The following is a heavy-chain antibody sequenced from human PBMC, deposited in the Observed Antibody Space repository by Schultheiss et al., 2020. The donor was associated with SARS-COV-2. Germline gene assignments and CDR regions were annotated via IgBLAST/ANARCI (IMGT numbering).Heavy chain of an antibody. D-gene: IGHD5-12*01. CDR1: EFTFNNYV. CDR2: ISGSGDST. J-gene: IGHJ6*02. V-gene: IGHV3-23*01. Sequence: GGSLRLSCAASEFTFNNYVMNWVRQAPGKGLEWVSAISGSGDSTFYADSVKGRFTISRDNSKNTLYLQMNSLRAEDTAVYYCARDVWWSGYDSTNMDVWGQGTTVTVSS. CDR3: ARDVWWSGYDSTNMDV.